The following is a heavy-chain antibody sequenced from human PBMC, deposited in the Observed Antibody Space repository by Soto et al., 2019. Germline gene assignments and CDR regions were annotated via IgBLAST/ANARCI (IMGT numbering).Heavy chain of an antibody. CDR1: GFTFNTCA. CDR3: AKERHDYGDYGGMDV. J-gene: IGHJ6*02. CDR2: ISYDGSNK. V-gene: IGHV3-30*18. Sequence: GGSLRLSCAASGFTFNTCAMHWVRQAPGKGLEWVAVISYDGSNKYYADSVKGRFTISRDNSKNTLYLQMNSLRAEDTAVYYCAKERHDYGDYGGMDVWGQGTTVTVSS. D-gene: IGHD4-17*01.